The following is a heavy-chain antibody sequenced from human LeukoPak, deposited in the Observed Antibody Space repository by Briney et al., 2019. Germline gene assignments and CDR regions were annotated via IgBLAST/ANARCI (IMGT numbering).Heavy chain of an antibody. Sequence: SETLSPTCTVSGSSISSGYYWGWIRQPPGQGLEWIASIYQSGSTYYNPSLKSRVTISLDTSKNQFSLRLSSVTDADTAVYYCASPSYWGQGTLVTVSS. CDR2: IYQSGST. CDR1: GSSISSGYY. CDR3: ASPSY. V-gene: IGHV4-38-2*02. J-gene: IGHJ4*02.